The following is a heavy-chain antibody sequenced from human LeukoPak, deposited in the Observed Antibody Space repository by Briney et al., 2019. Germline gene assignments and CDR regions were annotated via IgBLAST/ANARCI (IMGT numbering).Heavy chain of an antibody. CDR3: ARGGGYSYGILDY. CDR1: GYTFTSYD. Sequence: GASVKLSCKASGYTFTSYDINWVRQATGQGLEWMGWMNPNSGNTGYAQKFQGRVSMTRNTSISTAYMELSSLKSEDTAVYYCARGGGYSYGILDYWAQGTQVTVSS. J-gene: IGHJ4*02. V-gene: IGHV1-8*01. D-gene: IGHD5-18*01. CDR2: MNPNSGNT.